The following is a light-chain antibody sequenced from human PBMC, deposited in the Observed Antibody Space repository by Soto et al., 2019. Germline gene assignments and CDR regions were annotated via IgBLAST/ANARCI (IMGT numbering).Light chain of an antibody. Sequence: EIVLTQSPATLSLSPGERATLSCRASQSVSNFLAWYQQKPGQAPRLLIYDASNGATGIPVRFSGSWSGTDFTLTISSLEPEDFGLYYCQQRSDWFTFGQGTRLEIK. CDR3: QQRSDWFT. J-gene: IGKJ5*01. CDR2: DAS. CDR1: QSVSNF. V-gene: IGKV3-11*01.